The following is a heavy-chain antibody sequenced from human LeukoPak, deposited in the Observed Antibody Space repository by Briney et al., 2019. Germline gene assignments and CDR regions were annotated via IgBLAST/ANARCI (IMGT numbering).Heavy chain of an antibody. CDR2: ISDSGTST. CDR1: GFTFNSCA. V-gene: IGHV3-23*01. D-gene: IGHD2/OR15-2a*01. CDR3: AKRDYYSFDY. Sequence: GGSLRLSCAASGFTFNSCAMSWVRQAPGKGLEWVSTISDSGTSTFYADPVQGRFTISRANSKNKLYVNMNSLRDEATAVYSCAKRDYYSFDYWGQGPLVTVSS. J-gene: IGHJ4*02.